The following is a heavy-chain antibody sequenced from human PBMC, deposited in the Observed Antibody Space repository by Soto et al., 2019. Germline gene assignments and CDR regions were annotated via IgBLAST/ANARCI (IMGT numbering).Heavy chain of an antibody. Sequence: GGSLRLSCAASGFTFSSYGMHWVRQAPGKRLEWVAVIWYDGSNKYYADSVKGRFTISRDNSKNTLYLQMNSLRAEDTAVYYCARASGAGYYYGMDVWGQGTTVTVSS. CDR2: IWYDGSNK. J-gene: IGHJ6*02. V-gene: IGHV3-33*01. D-gene: IGHD4-17*01. CDR1: GFTFSSYG. CDR3: ARASGAGYYYGMDV.